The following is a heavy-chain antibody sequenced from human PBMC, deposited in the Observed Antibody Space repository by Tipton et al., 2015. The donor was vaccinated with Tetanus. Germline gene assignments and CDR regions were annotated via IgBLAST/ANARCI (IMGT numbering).Heavy chain of an antibody. J-gene: IGHJ6*02. CDR3: ARGGLLWFGELSNGMDV. CDR1: GGSFSGYY. Sequence: TLSLTCAVYGGSFSGYYWSWIRQPPGKGLEWIGEINHSGSTNHNPSLKSRVTISVDTSKNQFSRKLSSVTAADTAVYYRARGGLLWFGELSNGMDVWGQGTTVTVSS. D-gene: IGHD3-10*01. V-gene: IGHV4-34*01. CDR2: INHSGST.